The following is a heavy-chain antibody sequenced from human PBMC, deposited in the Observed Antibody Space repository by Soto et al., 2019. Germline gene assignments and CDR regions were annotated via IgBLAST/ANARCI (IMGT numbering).Heavy chain of an antibody. CDR2: ISAYNGNT. D-gene: IGHD2-2*02. CDR1: GYTFTSYG. Sequence: ASVKVSCKASGYTFTSYGISWVRQAPGQGLEWMGWISAYNGNTNYAQKLQGRVTMTTDTSTSTAYMELRSLRSDDTAVYYCARGPWGRYCSSTSCYTVGYYYYYYGMDVWG. CDR3: ARGPWGRYCSSTSCYTVGYYYYYYGMDV. J-gene: IGHJ6*02. V-gene: IGHV1-18*01.